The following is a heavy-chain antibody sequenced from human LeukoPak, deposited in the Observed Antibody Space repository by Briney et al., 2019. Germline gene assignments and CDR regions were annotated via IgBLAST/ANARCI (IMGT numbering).Heavy chain of an antibody. V-gene: IGHV3-30-3*01. D-gene: IGHD3-22*01. CDR1: GFTFSSYA. Sequence: PGRSLRLSCAASGFTFSSYAMHWVRQAPGKGLECVAVISYDGSNKYYADSVKGRFTISRDNSKNTLYLQMNSLRAEDTAVYYCARDPGYYDSSGSFDYWGQGTLVTVSS. CDR3: ARDPGYYDSSGSFDY. J-gene: IGHJ4*02. CDR2: ISYDGSNK.